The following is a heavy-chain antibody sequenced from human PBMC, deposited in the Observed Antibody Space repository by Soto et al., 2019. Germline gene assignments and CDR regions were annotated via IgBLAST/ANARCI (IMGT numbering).Heavy chain of an antibody. V-gene: IGHV6-1*01. Sequence: PSQTLSLTCAISGDSVSSNSAAWNCISQSPSRCLEWLGRTYYRSKWYNDYAVSVKSRITINPDTSKNQFSLQLNSVTPEDTAVYYCARTRAAAGLDRRDYWGQGTLVTVSS. CDR3: ARTRAAAGLDRRDY. D-gene: IGHD6-13*01. J-gene: IGHJ4*02. CDR2: TYYRSKWYN. CDR1: GDSVSSNSAA.